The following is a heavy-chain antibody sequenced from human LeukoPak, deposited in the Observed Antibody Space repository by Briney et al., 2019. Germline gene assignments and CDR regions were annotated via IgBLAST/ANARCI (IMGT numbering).Heavy chain of an antibody. J-gene: IGHJ4*02. Sequence: GGSLRLSCAASGFTFSDYSMNWVRQAPGKGLEWVSSISSSSSIYYADSVKGRFTISRDNAKNSLYLQMNSLRAEDTSVYYCARSRSGFYSDYWGQGTLVTVSS. D-gene: IGHD6-19*01. CDR1: GFTFSDYS. CDR2: ISSSSSI. CDR3: ARSRSGFYSDY. V-gene: IGHV3-69-1*02.